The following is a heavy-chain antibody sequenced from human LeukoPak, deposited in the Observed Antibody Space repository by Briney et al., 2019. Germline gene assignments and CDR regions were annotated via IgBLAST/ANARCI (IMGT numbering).Heavy chain of an antibody. CDR3: AKKGIAAAGWFDP. Sequence: GGSLRLSCAASGFTFSTYSMSWVRQAPRKGLDWVSAISGSGASTYYADCVKGRFTISRDNYKNTLYLQMNSLRAEDTAVYYCAKKGIAAAGWFDPWGQGTLVTISS. V-gene: IGHV3-23*01. CDR1: GFTFSTYS. J-gene: IGHJ5*02. D-gene: IGHD6-13*01. CDR2: ISGSGAST.